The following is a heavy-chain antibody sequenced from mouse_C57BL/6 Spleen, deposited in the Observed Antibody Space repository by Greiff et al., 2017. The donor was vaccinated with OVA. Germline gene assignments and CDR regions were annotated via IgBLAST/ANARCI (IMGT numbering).Heavy chain of an antibody. CDR3: ATPLYDGYYSYAMEY. CDR1: GFSLTSYG. V-gene: IGHV2-5*01. CDR2: IWRGGST. Sequence: QVQLKQSGPGLVQPSQSLSITCTVSGFSLTSYGVHWVRQSPGKGLEWLGVIWRGGSTDYNAAFMSRLSITKDNSKSQVFFKMNSLQADDTAIYYCATPLYDGYYSYAMEYWGQGTSVTVSS. D-gene: IGHD2-3*01. J-gene: IGHJ4*01.